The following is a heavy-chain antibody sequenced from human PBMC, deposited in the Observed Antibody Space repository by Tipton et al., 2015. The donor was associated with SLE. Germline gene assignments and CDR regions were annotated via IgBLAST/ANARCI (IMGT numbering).Heavy chain of an antibody. Sequence: SLRLSCAASGFTVSRNYMSWVRRAPGKGLEWVSVIYSGGSTYYADSVKGRFTISRHNPKKTLYLQMNSLRAEDTAVYYCAREGSAAGRYVALWGRGTLVTVSS. CDR1: GFTVSRNY. CDR3: AREGSAAGRYVAL. CDR2: IYSGGST. D-gene: IGHD6-13*01. J-gene: IGHJ2*01. V-gene: IGHV3-53*04.